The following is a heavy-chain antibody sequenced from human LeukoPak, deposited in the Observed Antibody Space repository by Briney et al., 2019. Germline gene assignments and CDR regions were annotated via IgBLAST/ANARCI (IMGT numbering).Heavy chain of an antibody. CDR2: INPSSGGT. V-gene: IGHV1-2*02. Sequence: HWASVKVSCKASGYTFTDYYMHWVRQAPGQGLEWMGWINPSSGGTNYAQKFQGRVTVTRDTSISTAYMDLSRLRSDDTAVYYCARDRAVVVVAALFDPWGQGTLVTVSS. D-gene: IGHD2-15*01. CDR1: GYTFTDYY. J-gene: IGHJ5*02. CDR3: ARDRAVVVVAALFDP.